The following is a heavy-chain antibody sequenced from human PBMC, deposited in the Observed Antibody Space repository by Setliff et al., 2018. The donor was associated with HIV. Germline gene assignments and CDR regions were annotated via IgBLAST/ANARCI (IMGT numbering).Heavy chain of an antibody. CDR3: ASVPMEYSGYNSDSGSYYYHYGLDV. Sequence: SVKVSCKASGGTFSTHAINWVRQAPGRGLEWMGGIIPIFGTTHYAQKFQGRVTITTDESTNTAYMELGSLRSEDTAVYYCASVPMEYSGYNSDSGSYYYHYGLDVWGQGTTVTVS. CDR1: GGTFSTHA. CDR2: IIPIFGTT. V-gene: IGHV1-69*05. D-gene: IGHD5-12*01. J-gene: IGHJ6*02.